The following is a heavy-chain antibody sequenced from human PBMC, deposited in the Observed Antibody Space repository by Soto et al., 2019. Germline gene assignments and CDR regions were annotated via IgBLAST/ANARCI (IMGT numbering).Heavy chain of an antibody. CDR3: ARGGEYQLLLRDYYYFNMDV. J-gene: IGHJ6*03. V-gene: IGHV4-34*01. Sequence: QVQLHQWGAGLLKPSETLSLTCAVHGGSVRGYYWTWIRQSPEKGLEWIGEINHSGTTNYSPSLKNRVTISVDTSKNQFYLILSSVTAADTAVYYCARGGEYQLLLRDYYYFNMDVWGTGTTVTVS. CDR2: INHSGTT. D-gene: IGHD2-2*01. CDR1: GGSVRGYY.